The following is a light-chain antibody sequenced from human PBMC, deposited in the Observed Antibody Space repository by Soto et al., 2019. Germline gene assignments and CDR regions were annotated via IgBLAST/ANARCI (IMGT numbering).Light chain of an antibody. CDR3: QQYGSSPWT. V-gene: IGKV3-20*01. Sequence: EIVLTQSPGTLSLSPGERATLSCRASQTVSSSYLAWYQQTPGQAPRLAVYGASSRATGIPERFSGSGSGTDFTLTISRLEPEDFAVYYCQQYGSSPWTFGQGTKVDIK. CDR2: GAS. CDR1: QTVSSSY. J-gene: IGKJ1*01.